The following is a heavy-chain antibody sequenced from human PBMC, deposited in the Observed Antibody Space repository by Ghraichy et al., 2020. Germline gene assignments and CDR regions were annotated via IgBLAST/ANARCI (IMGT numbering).Heavy chain of an antibody. Sequence: SETLSLTCAVSGGSLSSSSFNWVWIRQPPGKELEWIGSIYYSGSTYYNPSLKRRVTISVDTSKNQFSLKLSSVTAADTAVYYCGRHPFRGGRWELLGWGQGNLVRVSS. V-gene: IGHV4-39*01. CDR2: IYYSGST. J-gene: IGHJ4*02. D-gene: IGHD1-26*01. CDR3: GRHPFRGGRWELLG. CDR1: GGSLSSSSFN.